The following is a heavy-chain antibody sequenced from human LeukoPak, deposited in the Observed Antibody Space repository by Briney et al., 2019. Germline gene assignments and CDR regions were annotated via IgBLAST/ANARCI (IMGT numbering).Heavy chain of an antibody. D-gene: IGHD3-9*01. J-gene: IGHJ4*02. V-gene: IGHV3-23*01. CDR1: GFTSSSYA. CDR3: AKDPYAILTGYRYYFDY. Sequence: PGGSLRLSCVASGFTSSSYAMSWVRQAPGKGLEWVSAISGSGGSTYYADSVKGRFTISRDNSKNTLFLQMNSLRAEDMAVYYCAKDPYAILTGYRYYFDYWGQGTLVTVSS. CDR2: ISGSGGST.